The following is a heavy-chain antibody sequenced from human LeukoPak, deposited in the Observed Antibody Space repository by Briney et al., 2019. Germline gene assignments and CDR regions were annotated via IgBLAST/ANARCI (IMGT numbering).Heavy chain of an antibody. CDR2: INHSGST. V-gene: IGHV4-34*01. J-gene: IGHJ5*02. CDR1: GGSFSGYY. CDR3: ARGLWFDP. Sequence: SETLSLTCAVYGGSFSGYYWSWIRQPPGKGLEWIGEINHSGSTNYNPSLKSRVTISVDTSKNQFSLKLSSVTAADTAVYYCARGLWFDPWGQGTLVTVFS.